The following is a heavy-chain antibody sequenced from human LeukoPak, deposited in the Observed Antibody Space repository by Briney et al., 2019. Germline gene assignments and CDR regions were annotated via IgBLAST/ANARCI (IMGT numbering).Heavy chain of an antibody. CDR3: ARSLTPGSSSWYNWFDP. CDR1: GFTFSTYW. Sequence: GGSLRLSCGASGFTFSTYWMSWVRQAPGKGLEWVANIKEDGSERNYVDSVKGRFTIYRDNAKNSLFLQMNSLRAEDTAVYYCARSLTPGSSSWYNWFDPWGQGTLVTVSS. CDR2: IKEDGSER. V-gene: IGHV3-7*01. D-gene: IGHD6-13*01. J-gene: IGHJ5*02.